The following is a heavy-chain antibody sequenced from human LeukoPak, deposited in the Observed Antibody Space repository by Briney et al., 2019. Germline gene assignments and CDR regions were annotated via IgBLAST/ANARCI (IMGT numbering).Heavy chain of an antibody. V-gene: IGHV3-21*01. Sequence: KPGGSLRLSCAASGFTFSSYSMNWVRQAPGKGLEWVSSISSSSSYIYYADSAKGRFTISRDNAKNSLYLQMNSLRAEDTAVYYCARVLAGYYDSSGYSGNDAFDIWGQGTMVTVSS. CDR1: GFTFSSYS. CDR3: ARVLAGYYDSSGYSGNDAFDI. J-gene: IGHJ3*02. D-gene: IGHD3-22*01. CDR2: ISSSSSYI.